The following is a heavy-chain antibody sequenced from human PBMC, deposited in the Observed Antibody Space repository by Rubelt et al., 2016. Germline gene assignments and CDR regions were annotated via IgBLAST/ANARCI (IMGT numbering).Heavy chain of an antibody. CDR3: ARSYDPNDAFDV. D-gene: IGHD2-21*01. CDR2: IYSGGST. V-gene: IGHV3-66*02. CDR1: GFTFSNAW. J-gene: IGHJ3*01. Sequence: VESGGGLVDPGGSLRLSCAASGFTFSNAWMNWVRQAPGKGLEWVSVIYSGGSTYYADSVKGRFTISRHNSKKTLSLQIDSLIPEDTALYYCARSYDPNDAFDVWGQGTMVTVAS.